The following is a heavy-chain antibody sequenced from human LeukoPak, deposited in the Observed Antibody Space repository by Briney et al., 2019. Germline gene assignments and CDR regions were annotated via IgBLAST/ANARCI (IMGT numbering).Heavy chain of an antibody. D-gene: IGHD3-9*01. CDR3: ARSAYYDILTGYPIYYFDY. CDR1: GGSISSGGYY. Sequence: SETLSLTCTVSGGSISSGGYYWSWIRQHPGKGLEWIGYIYYSGSTYYNPSLKSRVTISVDTSKNQFSLKLSSVTAADTAVYYCARSAYYDILTGYPIYYFDYWAREPWSPSPQ. J-gene: IGHJ4*02. CDR2: IYYSGST. V-gene: IGHV4-31*03.